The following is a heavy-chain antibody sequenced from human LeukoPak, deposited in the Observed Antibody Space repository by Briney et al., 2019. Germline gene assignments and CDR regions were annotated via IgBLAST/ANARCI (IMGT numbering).Heavy chain of an antibody. CDR3: AKDHEYSYGFIDY. V-gene: IGHV3-23*01. CDR1: GLTFGNYA. Sequence: PGGSLRLSCAASGLTFGNYAMSWFRQAPGKGLEWVSSIGSSGGSTYYIDSVKGRFTISRDNSKNTLSLQMNSLRAEDTAVYYCAKDHEYSYGFIDYWGQGTLVTVSS. CDR2: IGSSGGST. D-gene: IGHD5-18*01. J-gene: IGHJ4*02.